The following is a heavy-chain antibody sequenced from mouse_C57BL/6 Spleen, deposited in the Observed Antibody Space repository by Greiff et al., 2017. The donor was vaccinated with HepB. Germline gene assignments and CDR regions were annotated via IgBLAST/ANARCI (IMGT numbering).Heavy chain of an antibody. CDR2: IDPNSGST. CDR1: GYTFTSYW. Sequence: VQLQQPGAELVKPGASVKLSCKASGYTFTSYWMHWVKQRPGQGLEWIGMIDPNSGSTNYNEKFKSKATLTVDKSSSTAYMQLSSLTSEDSAVYYCARSITTVDWYFDVWGTGTTVTVSS. V-gene: IGHV1-64*01. CDR3: ARSITTVDWYFDV. J-gene: IGHJ1*03. D-gene: IGHD1-1*01.